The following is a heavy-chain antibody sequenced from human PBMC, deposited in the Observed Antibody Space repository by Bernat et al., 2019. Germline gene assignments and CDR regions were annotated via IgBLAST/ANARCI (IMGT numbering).Heavy chain of an antibody. CDR2: IFYSGST. CDR1: GGSISSSSYY. Sequence: QLQLQESGPGLVKPSETLSLTCTVSGGSISSSSYYWGWIRQPPGKGLEWIGSIFYSGSTYYNPSLQSRVTISVDTSKNQFSLKLSSVTAADTAVYYCASRGDYDGSGSYYHFEYWGQGTLVTVSS. J-gene: IGHJ4*02. CDR3: ASRGDYDGSGSYYHFEY. D-gene: IGHD3-10*01. V-gene: IGHV4-39*01.